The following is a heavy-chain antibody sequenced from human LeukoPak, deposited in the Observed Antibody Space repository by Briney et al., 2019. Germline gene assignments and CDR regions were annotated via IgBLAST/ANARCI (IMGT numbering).Heavy chain of an antibody. CDR3: ARDWGDYGDLNPS. Sequence: SETLSLTCTVSGASIRSGDYYWGWIRQPPGKGLEWIGSIYYSGSTYYNPSLKSRVTISVDTSKNQFSLKLSSVTAADTAVYYCARDWGDYGDLNPSWGQGTLVTVSS. V-gene: IGHV4-39*02. CDR2: IYYSGST. CDR1: GASIRSGDYY. J-gene: IGHJ5*02. D-gene: IGHD4-17*01.